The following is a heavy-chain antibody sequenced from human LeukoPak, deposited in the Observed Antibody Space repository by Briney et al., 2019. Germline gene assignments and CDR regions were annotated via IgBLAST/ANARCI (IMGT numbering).Heavy chain of an antibody. CDR2: IYSSGST. J-gene: IGHJ4*02. V-gene: IGHV4-4*07. Sequence: SETLSLTCTVSGGSISAYFWGWIRQPAGKGLEWIGHIYSSGSTIYNPSLKSRVTMSVDTSKNQFSLKLTSVTAADTAVYYCARGILWFGELLDKRPYYFDYWGQGTLVTVSS. CDR1: GGSISAYF. CDR3: ARGILWFGELLDKRPYYFDY. D-gene: IGHD3-10*01.